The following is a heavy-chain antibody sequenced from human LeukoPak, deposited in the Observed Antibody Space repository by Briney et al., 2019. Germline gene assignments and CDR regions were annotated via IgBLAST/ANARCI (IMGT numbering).Heavy chain of an antibody. CDR3: ATREDGYNWDPFDY. Sequence: GGSLRLSCAASGFTFSSYSMNWVRQAPGKGLEWVSYISSSSSTIYYADSVKGRFTISRDNAKNSLYLQMNSLRAEDTAVHYCATREDGYNWDPFDYWGQGTLVTVSS. V-gene: IGHV3-48*01. CDR1: GFTFSSYS. J-gene: IGHJ4*02. D-gene: IGHD5-24*01. CDR2: ISSSSSTI.